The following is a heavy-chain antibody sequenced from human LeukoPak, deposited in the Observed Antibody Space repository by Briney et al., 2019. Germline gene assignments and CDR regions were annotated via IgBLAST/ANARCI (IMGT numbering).Heavy chain of an antibody. Sequence: GGSLRLSCAASGFTFSSYAMSWVRQAPGKGLEWVSAISGSGGSTYYADSVKGRFTISRDNSKNTLYLQMNSLRAEHTAVYYCAKFPRYSYGYDAFDIWGQGTMVTVSS. V-gene: IGHV3-23*01. D-gene: IGHD5-18*01. CDR2: ISGSGGST. CDR3: AKFPRYSYGYDAFDI. CDR1: GFTFSSYA. J-gene: IGHJ3*02.